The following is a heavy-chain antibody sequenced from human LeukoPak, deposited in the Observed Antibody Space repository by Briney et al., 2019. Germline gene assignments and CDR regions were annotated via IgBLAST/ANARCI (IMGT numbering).Heavy chain of an antibody. CDR2: INPNSGGT. J-gene: IGHJ4*02. D-gene: IGHD3-10*01. CDR3: ATQTFGELLLDY. Sequence: ASVKVSCKASGYTFTSYYMHWVRQAPGQGLEWMGWINPNSGGTNYAQKFQGRVTMTRDTSISTAYMELSRLTSDDTAVYYCATQTFGELLLDYWGQGTLVTVSS. CDR1: GYTFTSYY. V-gene: IGHV1-2*02.